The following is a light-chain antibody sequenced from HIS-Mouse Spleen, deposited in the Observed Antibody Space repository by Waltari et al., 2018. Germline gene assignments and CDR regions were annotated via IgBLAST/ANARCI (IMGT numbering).Light chain of an antibody. V-gene: IGLV3-10*01. J-gene: IGLJ2*01. CDR1: AWPKKY. CDR2: EDS. CDR3: YSTDSSGNHRV. Sequence: SYELTQPPSVSVSPGQTARINCPREAWPKKYAYWYQQKSGQAPVLVIYEDSKRPSGIPERFSGSSSGTMATLTISGAQVEDEADYYCYSTDSSGNHRVFGGGTKLTVL.